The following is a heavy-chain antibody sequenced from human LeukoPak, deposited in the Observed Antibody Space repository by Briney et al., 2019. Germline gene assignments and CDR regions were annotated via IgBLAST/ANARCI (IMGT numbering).Heavy chain of an antibody. Sequence: GGSLRLSCAASGFSFRDYAISWVRQAPGKGLEWVSLISGDGVSTFYADSVKGRFSISRDNSKNSLYLEMNSLRTEDAAMYYCAKESGKFDYWGQGTLVAVSS. V-gene: IGHV3-43*02. CDR1: GFSFRDYA. J-gene: IGHJ4*02. CDR3: AKESGKFDY. CDR2: ISGDGVST.